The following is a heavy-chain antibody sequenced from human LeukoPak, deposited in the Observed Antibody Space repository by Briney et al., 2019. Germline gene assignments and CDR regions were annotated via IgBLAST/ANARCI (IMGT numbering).Heavy chain of an antibody. CDR3: ARAPLYDSSGNYYALLEVYFDY. CDR2: INPNSGGT. Sequence: ASVKVSCKASGYTFTGYYMHWLGQAPGQGVEWMGWINPNSGGTNYAQKFQGRVTMTRDTSISTAYMELSRLRSDDTAVYYCARAPLYDSSGNYYALLEVYFDYWGQGTLVTVSS. CDR1: GYTFTGYY. D-gene: IGHD3-22*01. J-gene: IGHJ4*02. V-gene: IGHV1-2*02.